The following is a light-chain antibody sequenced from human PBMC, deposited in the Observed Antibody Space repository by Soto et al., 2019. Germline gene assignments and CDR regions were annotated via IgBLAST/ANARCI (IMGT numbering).Light chain of an antibody. V-gene: IGKV3-20*01. CDR1: QSVTGSC. J-gene: IGKJ4*01. CDR2: RAS. Sequence: EIVLTQSPGTLSLTPGERATLSCRASQSVTGSCLAWYQQKPGQAPKSLIYRASSRATGIPDRFSGSGSGTDFTLTISRLEPEDFAVYYCQQYGSSPLTFGGGTKVEIK. CDR3: QQYGSSPLT.